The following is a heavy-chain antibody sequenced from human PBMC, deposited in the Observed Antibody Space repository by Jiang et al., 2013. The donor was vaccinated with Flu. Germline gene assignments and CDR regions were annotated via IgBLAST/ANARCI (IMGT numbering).Heavy chain of an antibody. D-gene: IGHD6-19*01. CDR1: DGSISGYY. Sequence: GLVKPSETLSLICTVSDGSISGYYGSWIRQPPGKGLEWIGYIYTSGSTNYNPSLKSRVTISVDTSKNQFSLKLSSVTAADTAVYYCARSPGRYGVAGRYDYWGQGILVTVSS. J-gene: IGHJ4*02. CDR3: ARSPGRYGVAGRYDY. CDR2: IYTSGST. V-gene: IGHV4-4*08.